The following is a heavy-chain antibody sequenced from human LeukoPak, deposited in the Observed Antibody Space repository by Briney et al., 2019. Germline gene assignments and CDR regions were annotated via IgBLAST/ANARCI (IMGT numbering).Heavy chain of an antibody. CDR2: IIPIFGTA. CDR1: GGTFSSYA. CDR3: ARGAGYGDYVWGYYFDY. J-gene: IGHJ4*02. V-gene: IGHV1-69*13. D-gene: IGHD4-17*01. Sequence: AVKVSCKASGGTFSSYAISWVRQAPGQGLEWMGGIIPIFGTANYAQKFQGRVTITADESTSTAYMELSSLRSEDTAVYYCARGAGYGDYVWGYYFDYWGQGTLVTVSS.